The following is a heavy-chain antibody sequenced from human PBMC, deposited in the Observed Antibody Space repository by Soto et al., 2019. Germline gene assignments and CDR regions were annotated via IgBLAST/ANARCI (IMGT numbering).Heavy chain of an antibody. CDR1: GGTFSSYA. J-gene: IGHJ6*02. Sequence: SVKVSCKASGGTFSSYAISWVRQAPGQGLEWMGGIIPIFVTANYAQKFQGRVTITADESTSTAYMELSSLRSEDTAVYYCARAITIFGVVLGYYGMDVWGQGTTVTVSS. V-gene: IGHV1-69*13. CDR3: ARAITIFGVVLGYYGMDV. CDR2: IIPIFVTA. D-gene: IGHD3-3*01.